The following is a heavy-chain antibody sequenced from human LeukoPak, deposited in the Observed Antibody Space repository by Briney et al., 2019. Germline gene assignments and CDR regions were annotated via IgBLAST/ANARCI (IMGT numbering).Heavy chain of an antibody. CDR3: ARLGAGPTYYDFWSGYSSFYFDY. D-gene: IGHD3-3*01. CDR1: GGSTSGGNYY. Sequence: PSETLSLTCIVSGGSTSGGNYYWGWIRRPPGKGLEWIGGIPSSGNTYYNPSLKSRITISIDTSKNHFSLKLSSVTAADTAVYYCARLGAGPTYYDFWSGYSSFYFDYWGQGTLVTVSS. V-gene: IGHV4-39*02. J-gene: IGHJ4*02. CDR2: IPSSGNT.